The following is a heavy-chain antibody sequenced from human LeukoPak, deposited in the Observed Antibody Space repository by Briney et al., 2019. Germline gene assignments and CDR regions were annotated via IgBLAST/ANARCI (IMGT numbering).Heavy chain of an antibody. D-gene: IGHD3-3*01. CDR1: GGTFSSYA. V-gene: IGHV1-69*04. Sequence: ASVKVSCKASGGTFSSYAISWVRQAPGQGLEWMGRIIPIFGIANYAQKFQGRVTITADKSTSTAYMELSSLRSEDTAVYYCARPQAVTIFGVVTLGYYGMDVWGQGTTVTVSS. CDR2: IIPIFGIA. J-gene: IGHJ6*02. CDR3: ARPQAVTIFGVVTLGYYGMDV.